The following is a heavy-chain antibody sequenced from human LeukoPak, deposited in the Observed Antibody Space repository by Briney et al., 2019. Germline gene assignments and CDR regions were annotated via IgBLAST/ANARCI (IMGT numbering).Heavy chain of an antibody. V-gene: IGHV4-4*07. CDR2: IYSSGST. J-gene: IGHJ4*02. Sequence: PSETLSLTCTVSGGSISSFYWSWFRQPAGKGLEWIGRIYSSGSTNYNPSLKSRVTMSVDTFKNQFSLKLSSVTAADTAVYYCARALGWAAFDYWGQGTLVTVSS. D-gene: IGHD2-15*01. CDR1: GGSISSFY. CDR3: ARALGWAAFDY.